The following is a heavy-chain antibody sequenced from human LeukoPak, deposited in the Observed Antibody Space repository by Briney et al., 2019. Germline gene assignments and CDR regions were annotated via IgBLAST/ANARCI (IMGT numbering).Heavy chain of an antibody. J-gene: IGHJ5*02. V-gene: IGHV3-74*01. CDR2: INSDGSST. Sequence: GGSLRLSCVASGFTFSSYWMHWVRQAPGKGLVWVSHINSDGSSTSYADSVKGRFTISRDNAKNTLYMQMNSLRAEDTAVYYCVRGIGAGSNWFDAWGQGTQVTVSS. D-gene: IGHD6-13*01. CDR3: VRGIGAGSNWFDA. CDR1: GFTFSSYW.